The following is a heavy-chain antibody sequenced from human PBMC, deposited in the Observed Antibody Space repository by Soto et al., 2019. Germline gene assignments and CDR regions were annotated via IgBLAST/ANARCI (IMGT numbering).Heavy chain of an antibody. V-gene: IGHV4-30-2*01. CDR2: IYHSGST. D-gene: IGHD6-6*01. Sequence: QLQLQESGSGLVKPSQTLSLTCAVSGGSISSGGYSWSWIRQPPGKGLEWIGYIYHSGSTYYNPSLKSRVTISVDRSTNQFSLKLSSVTAADTAVYYCARARRDYYYGMDVWGQGTTVTVSS. CDR3: ARARRDYYYGMDV. J-gene: IGHJ6*02. CDR1: GGSISSGGYS.